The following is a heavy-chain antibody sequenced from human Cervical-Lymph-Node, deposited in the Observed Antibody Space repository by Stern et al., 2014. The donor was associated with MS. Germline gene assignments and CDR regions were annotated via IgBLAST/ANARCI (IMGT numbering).Heavy chain of an antibody. CDR3: ARDRSRYCSGGSCSLSGMDV. V-gene: IGHV3-11*01. CDR2: ISSSGSTI. J-gene: IGHJ6*02. CDR1: GFTFSDYY. D-gene: IGHD2-15*01. Sequence: QVQLVQSGGGLVKPGGSLRLSCAASGFTFSDYYMSWIRQAPGQGLEWVSYISSSGSTIYYADSVKGRFTISRDNAKNSLYLQMNSLRAEDTAVYYCARDRSRYCSGGSCSLSGMDVWGQGTTVTVSS.